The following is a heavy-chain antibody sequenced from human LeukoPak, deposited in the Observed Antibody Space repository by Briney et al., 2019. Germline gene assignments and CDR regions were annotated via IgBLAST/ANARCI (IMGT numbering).Heavy chain of an antibody. V-gene: IGHV3-23*01. CDR2: ISGNGGST. CDR3: ARTTVTPRVPAYNWFDP. Sequence: GGSLRVSCAASGFTFSNYAMSWVRQAPGKGLQWVSGISGNGGSTYYADSVKGRFTISRDNAKNSLYLQMNSLRAEDTAVYYCARTTVTPRVPAYNWFDPWGQGTLVTVSS. D-gene: IGHD4-17*01. J-gene: IGHJ5*02. CDR1: GFTFSNYA.